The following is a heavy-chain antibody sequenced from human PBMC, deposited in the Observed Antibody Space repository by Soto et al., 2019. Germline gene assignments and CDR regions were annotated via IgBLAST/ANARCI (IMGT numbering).Heavy chain of an antibody. D-gene: IGHD2-8*01. CDR1: GGSFSGYY. V-gene: IGHV4-34*01. CDR2: INHSGST. J-gene: IGHJ6*02. CDR3: ARIGYCTNGICYSPSYYYGMDV. Sequence: SETLSLTCAVYGGSFSGYYWSWIRQPPGKGLEWIGEINHSGSTNYNPSLKSRVTISVDNAKNSLYLQMTSLRAEDTAVYYCARIGYCTNGICYSPSYYYGMDVWGQGTTVTVSS.